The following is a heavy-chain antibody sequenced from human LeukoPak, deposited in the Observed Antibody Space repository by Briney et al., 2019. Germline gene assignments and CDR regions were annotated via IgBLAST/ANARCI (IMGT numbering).Heavy chain of an antibody. Sequence: ASVKVSCKASGYTFTGYYTHWVRQAPGQGLEWMGWINPNSGGTNYAQKFQGRVTMTRDTSIRTAYMELSGLRSDDTAVYFCGRGRSYYDNSDYHETGFDYWGQGTLVTVSS. CDR1: GYTFTGYY. CDR3: GRGRSYYDNSDYHETGFDY. V-gene: IGHV1-2*02. J-gene: IGHJ4*02. D-gene: IGHD3-22*01. CDR2: INPNSGGT.